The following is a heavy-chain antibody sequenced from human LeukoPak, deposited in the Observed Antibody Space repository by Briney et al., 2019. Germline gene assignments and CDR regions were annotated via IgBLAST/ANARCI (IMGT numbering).Heavy chain of an antibody. Sequence: GGSLRLSCAASGITFNNYWRHWVRQAPGKGLVWVSHINSDGSSTSYADSVKGRFTISRDNAKNTLYLQMKCLRAEDTAVKYCARNPLVPIFGVLTADFYFYYMDVWGKGTTVTVSS. CDR2: INSDGSST. D-gene: IGHD3-3*02. J-gene: IGHJ6*03. V-gene: IGHV3-74*01. CDR1: GITFNNYW. CDR3: ARNPLVPIFGVLTADFYFYYMDV.